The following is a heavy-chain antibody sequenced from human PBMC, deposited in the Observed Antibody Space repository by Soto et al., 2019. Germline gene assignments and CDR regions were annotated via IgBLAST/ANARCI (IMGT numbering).Heavy chain of an antibody. Sequence: GGSLRLSCAASGFTFSSYSMNWVRQAPGKGLEWVSSISSSSSYIYYADSVKGRFTISRDNAKNSLYLQMNSLRAEDTAVYYCARDFNLDYPAFGYWGQGTLVTVSS. CDR1: GFTFSSYS. V-gene: IGHV3-21*01. CDR3: ARDFNLDYPAFGY. D-gene: IGHD4-17*01. CDR2: ISSSSSYI. J-gene: IGHJ4*02.